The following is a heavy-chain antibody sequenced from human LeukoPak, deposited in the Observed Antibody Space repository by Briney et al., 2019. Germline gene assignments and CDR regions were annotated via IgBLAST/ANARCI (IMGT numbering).Heavy chain of an antibody. CDR2: ISYDGSNK. J-gene: IGHJ6*02. V-gene: IGHV3-30-3*01. D-gene: IGHD3-9*01. CDR3: ARQFYDILTASGRGMDV. Sequence: GRSLRLSCAASGFTFNRYAIHWVRQAPGKGLEWVTVISYDGSNKYYADSVKGRFTISRDNSKNTLHLQMNSLRAEDTAVYYCARQFYDILTASGRGMDVWGQGTTVTVSS. CDR1: GFTFNRYA.